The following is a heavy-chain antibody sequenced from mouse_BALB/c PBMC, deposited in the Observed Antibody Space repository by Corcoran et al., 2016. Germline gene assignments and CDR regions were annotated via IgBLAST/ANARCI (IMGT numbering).Heavy chain of an antibody. CDR1: GYSFTDYI. J-gene: IGHJ2*01. CDR2: INPYYGST. Sequence: EIQLQQTGPELVRPGASVKISCKASGYSFTDYIMLWVKKSHGKSLEWIGNINPYYGSTSYNLKFKGKATLTVDKSSSTAYMQLNSLTSEDSAVYYCARDYGSSYFDYWGQGTTLTVSS. D-gene: IGHD1-1*01. V-gene: IGHV1-39*01. CDR3: ARDYGSSYFDY.